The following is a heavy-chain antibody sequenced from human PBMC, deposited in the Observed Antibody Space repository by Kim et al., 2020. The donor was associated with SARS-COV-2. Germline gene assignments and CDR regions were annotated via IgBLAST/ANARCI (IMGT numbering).Heavy chain of an antibody. J-gene: IGHJ6*02. CDR1: GGTFSSYA. D-gene: IGHD2-2*01. Sequence: SVKVSCKASGGTFSSYAISWVRQAPGQGLEWMGGIIPIFGTANYAQKFQGRVTITADESTSTAYMELSSLRSEDTAVYYCAREIGECSSTSCRYYYYGMDVWGQGTTVTVSS. V-gene: IGHV1-69*13. CDR3: AREIGECSSTSCRYYYYGMDV. CDR2: IIPIFGTA.